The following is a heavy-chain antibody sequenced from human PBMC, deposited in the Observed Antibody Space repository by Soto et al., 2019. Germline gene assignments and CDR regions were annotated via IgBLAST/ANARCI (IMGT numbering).Heavy chain of an antibody. CDR1: GFSLNTTPVG. D-gene: IGHD3-16*01. V-gene: IGHV2-5*02. CDR2: IYWVNDK. CDR3: ELSEGDDYVWGSYTDAFDI. J-gene: IGHJ3*02. Sequence: SGPTLGNPTQTLTLTCTFSGFSLNTTPVGVSWIRQPPGKALEWLALIYWVNDKRYNPSLKTSLTITKDRSKHQEVLKMTNMDPVDTATYFWELSEGDDYVWGSYTDAFDIWGQGTMVTVSS.